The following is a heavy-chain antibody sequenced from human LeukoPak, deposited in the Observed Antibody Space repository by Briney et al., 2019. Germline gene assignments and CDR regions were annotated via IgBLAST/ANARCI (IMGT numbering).Heavy chain of an antibody. Sequence: PGGSLRLSCAASGFTFTSYNMNWVRQAPGKGLEWVSSITSSSSYIYYADSVKGRFTISRDNAKNSLYLQMDSLRIEDTAVYYCARDPYSGNYGAYYYYYMDVWGKGTTVTISS. D-gene: IGHD1-26*01. V-gene: IGHV3-21*06. CDR1: GFTFTSYN. J-gene: IGHJ6*03. CDR3: ARDPYSGNYGAYYYYYMDV. CDR2: ITSSSSYI.